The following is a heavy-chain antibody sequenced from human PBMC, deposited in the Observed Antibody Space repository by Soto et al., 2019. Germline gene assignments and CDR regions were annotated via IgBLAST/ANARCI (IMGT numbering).Heavy chain of an antibody. Sequence: GESLKISCNGSGYSFTSYWIGWVRQMPGKGLEWMGIIYPGDSDTRYSPSFQGQVTISADKSISTAYLQWSSLKASDTAMYYCARLGYARLYYYYGMDVWGQGTTVTVYS. V-gene: IGHV5-51*01. CDR1: GYSFTSYW. CDR3: ARLGYARLYYYYGMDV. CDR2: IYPGDSDT. J-gene: IGHJ6*02. D-gene: IGHD2-2*01.